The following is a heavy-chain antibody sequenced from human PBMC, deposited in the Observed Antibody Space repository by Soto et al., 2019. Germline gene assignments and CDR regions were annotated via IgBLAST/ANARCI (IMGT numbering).Heavy chain of an antibody. CDR1: GYTFSDYY. D-gene: IGHD1-26*01. V-gene: IGHV1-2*02. Sequence: AASVKGCRKASGYTFSDYYIHWGRQGPGQGLEGMGWIKPNSGETFYGKKFKGRVIMTRDTSIRTGYMELTGLTSDDTAVYYCARDQVGDTSAGDVGG. J-gene: IGHJ3*01. CDR2: IKPNSGET. CDR3: ARDQVGDTSAGDV.